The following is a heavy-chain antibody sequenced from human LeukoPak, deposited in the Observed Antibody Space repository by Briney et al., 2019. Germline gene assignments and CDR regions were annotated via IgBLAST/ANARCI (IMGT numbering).Heavy chain of an antibody. CDR3: ARVGQGYSSGWYWDY. J-gene: IGHJ4*02. D-gene: IGHD6-19*01. CDR2: IGTAGDT. V-gene: IGHV3-13*01. Sequence: GGSLRLSCAASGFTFSSYDMHWVRQATGKGLEWVSAIGTAGDTYYPGSVKGRFTISRENAKNSLYLQMNSLRAGDTAVYYCARVGQGYSSGWYWDYWGQGTLVTVSS. CDR1: GFTFSSYD.